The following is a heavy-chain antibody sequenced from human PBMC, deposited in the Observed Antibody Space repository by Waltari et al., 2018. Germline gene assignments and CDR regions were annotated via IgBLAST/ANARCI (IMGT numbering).Heavy chain of an antibody. CDR1: GGSLSGYY. V-gene: IGHV4-34*01. Sequence: QVQLHQWGAGLLKPSETLSPTRAVHGGSLSGYYGNWIRQPPGRGLEWIGEINHSGNTNYNPSLKSRATISVDMSKSQVSLKLRSVTAADTAVYYCARDADYGDYVFDYWGQGTLVTVSS. J-gene: IGHJ4*02. CDR2: INHSGNT. D-gene: IGHD4-17*01. CDR3: ARDADYGDYVFDY.